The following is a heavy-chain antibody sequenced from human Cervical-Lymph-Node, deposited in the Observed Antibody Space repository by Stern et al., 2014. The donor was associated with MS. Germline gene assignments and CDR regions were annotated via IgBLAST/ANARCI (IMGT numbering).Heavy chain of an antibody. CDR2: ITPIFGTA. J-gene: IGHJ6*02. V-gene: IGHV1-69*01. Sequence: QVQLGQSGAEVKKPGSSVKVSCKASGGTFSSYAISWVRQAPGQGVEWMGGITPIFGTANYAQKFQGRVTITADESTSTAYMELSSMRSEDTAVYYCARGELKEGLVRGMDVWGQGTTVTVSS. CDR3: ARGELKEGLVRGMDV. D-gene: IGHD1-26*01. CDR1: GGTFSSYA.